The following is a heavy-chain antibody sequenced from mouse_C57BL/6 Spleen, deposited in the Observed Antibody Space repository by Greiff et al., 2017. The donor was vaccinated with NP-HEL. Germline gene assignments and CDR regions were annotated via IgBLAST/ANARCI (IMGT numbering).Heavy chain of an antibody. D-gene: IGHD2-4*01. CDR2: IYPGDGDT. CDR3: ARRVYDYEAYYAMDY. CDR1: GYAFSSSW. Sequence: VHLVESGPELVKPGASVKISCKASGYAFSSSWMNWVKQRPGKGLEWIGRIYPGDGDTNYNGKFKGKATLTADKSSSTAYMQLSSLTSEDSAVYFCARRVYDYEAYYAMDYWGQGTSVTVSS. V-gene: IGHV1-82*01. J-gene: IGHJ4*01.